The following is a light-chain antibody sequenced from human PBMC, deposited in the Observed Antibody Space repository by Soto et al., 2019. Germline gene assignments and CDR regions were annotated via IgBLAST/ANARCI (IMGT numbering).Light chain of an antibody. CDR3: EEYYRSSIT. V-gene: IGKV1-5*01. Sequence: DIQMNQSPSTLPATVGDRVTITCRASQSISNWLAWYQQKPGTAPKVLIYHASNLERGVPSRFSGTGSGTEFTLTISSLQPDDFATYYCEEYYRSSITFGHGRLLEIK. CDR2: HAS. CDR1: QSISNW. J-gene: IGKJ5*01.